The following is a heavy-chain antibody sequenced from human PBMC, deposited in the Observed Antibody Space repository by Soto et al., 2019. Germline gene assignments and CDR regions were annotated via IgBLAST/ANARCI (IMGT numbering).Heavy chain of an antibody. CDR2: IYWDDDK. CDR3: AHRREGWFDP. V-gene: IGHV2-5*02. Sequence: QITLKESGPTLVKPTQTLTLTCTFSGISLRTNGVGVGWIRQPPGKALEWLALIYWDDDKRYSPSLKSRLTITXDTSKNQVVLTITNVDPVDTATYYCAHRREGWFDPWGQGTLVTVSS. CDR1: GISLRTNGVG. J-gene: IGHJ5*02.